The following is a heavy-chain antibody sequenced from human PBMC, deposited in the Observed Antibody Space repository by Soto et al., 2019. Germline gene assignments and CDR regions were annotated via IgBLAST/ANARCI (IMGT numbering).Heavy chain of an antibody. V-gene: IGHV1-3*01. CDR3: ARSKMDIVVVVAALHPDY. J-gene: IGHJ4*02. D-gene: IGHD2-15*01. Sequence: QVQLVQSGAEVKKPGASVKVSCKASGYTFTSYAMHWVRQAPGQRLEWMGWINAGNGNTKYSQKFQGRVTITRDTSASTAYMELSSLRSEDTAVYYCARSKMDIVVVVAALHPDYWGQGTLVTVSS. CDR2: INAGNGNT. CDR1: GYTFTSYA.